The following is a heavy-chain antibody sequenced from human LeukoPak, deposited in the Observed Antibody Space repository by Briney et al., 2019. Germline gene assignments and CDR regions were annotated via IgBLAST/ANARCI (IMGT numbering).Heavy chain of an antibody. J-gene: IGHJ1*01. Sequence: SVKVSCKASGGTFSSYAISWVRQAPGQGLEWMGGIIPIFGTANYAQKFQGRVTITADKSTSTAYMELSSLRSEDTAVYYCASGSSIAAAGTFQHWGQGTLVTVSS. D-gene: IGHD6-13*01. V-gene: IGHV1-69*06. CDR2: IIPIFGTA. CDR3: ASGSSIAAAGTFQH. CDR1: GGTFSSYA.